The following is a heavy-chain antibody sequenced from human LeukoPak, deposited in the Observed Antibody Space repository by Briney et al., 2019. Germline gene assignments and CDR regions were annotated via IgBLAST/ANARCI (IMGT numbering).Heavy chain of an antibody. J-gene: IGHJ4*02. Sequence: GGSLRLSCAASGFTFSSYAMSRVRQAPGKGLEWVSAISGSGGSTYYADSVKGRFTISRDNSKNTLYLQMNSLRAEDTAVYYCAKSGTPTPGDYSFDYWGQGTLVTVSS. CDR1: GFTFSSYA. CDR3: AKSGTPTPGDYSFDY. V-gene: IGHV3-23*01. D-gene: IGHD2-21*02. CDR2: ISGSGGST.